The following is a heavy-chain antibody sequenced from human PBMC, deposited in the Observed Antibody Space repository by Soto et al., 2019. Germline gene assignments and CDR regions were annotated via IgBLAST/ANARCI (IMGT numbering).Heavy chain of an antibody. CDR3: AKVPSDFWSGSDAFDI. CDR2: ISGSGGST. D-gene: IGHD3-3*01. CDR1: GFTFSSYA. Sequence: GGSLRLSCAASGFTFSSYAMSWVRQAPGKGLEWVSAISGSGGSTYYADSVKGRFTISRDNSKNTLYLQMNSLRAEDTAVYYCAKVPSDFWSGSDAFDIWGQGTMVT. V-gene: IGHV3-23*01. J-gene: IGHJ3*02.